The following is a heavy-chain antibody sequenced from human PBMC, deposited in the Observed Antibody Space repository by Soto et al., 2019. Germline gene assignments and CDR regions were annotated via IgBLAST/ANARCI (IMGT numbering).Heavy chain of an antibody. Sequence: SVKVSCKASGGTFSSYAISWVRQAPGQGLEWMGGIIPIFGTANYAQKFQDRVTITADESTSTAYMELRSLRSEDTAVYYCAREIGQSLYDYWGQGPLITVSS. CDR1: GGTFSSYA. CDR3: AREIGQSLYDY. J-gene: IGHJ4*02. CDR2: IIPIFGTA. V-gene: IGHV1-69*13. D-gene: IGHD3-10*01.